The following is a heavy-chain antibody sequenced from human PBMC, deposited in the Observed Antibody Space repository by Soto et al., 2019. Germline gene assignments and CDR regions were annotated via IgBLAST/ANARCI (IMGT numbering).Heavy chain of an antibody. CDR1: GFTFSSYA. CDR2: ISSSGSTI. V-gene: IGHV3-48*03. Sequence: EVQLVESGGGLVQPGGSLRLSCAASGFTFSSYAMNWVRQAPGKGLEWVSYISSSGSTIYYADSVKGRFTISRDNAKNSLYLQMNSLRADDTAVYYCAIEVGDLKYYYYYGMDVFGQGTTVTVSS. J-gene: IGHJ6*02. D-gene: IGHD2-21*02. CDR3: AIEVGDLKYYYYYGMDV.